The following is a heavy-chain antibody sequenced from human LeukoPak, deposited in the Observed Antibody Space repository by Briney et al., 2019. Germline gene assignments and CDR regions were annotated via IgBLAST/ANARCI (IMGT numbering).Heavy chain of an antibody. Sequence: EWVSTLSRTGDYTYYADSVKGRFSISRDNSKNTLYLQMASLRVEDTAIYYCAKLPAPGGDYVYFDSWGQGTLVTVSS. V-gene: IGHV3-23*01. D-gene: IGHD3-16*01. CDR2: LSRTGDYT. CDR3: AKLPAPGGDYVYFDS. J-gene: IGHJ4*02.